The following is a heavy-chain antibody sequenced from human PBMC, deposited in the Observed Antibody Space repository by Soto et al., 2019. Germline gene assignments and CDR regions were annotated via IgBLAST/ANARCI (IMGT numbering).Heavy chain of an antibody. CDR3: ARLRYCSSTSCSLNYFDY. CDR2: TYYSGST. J-gene: IGHJ4*02. V-gene: IGHV4-31*03. Sequence: SETLSLTCTVSGGSISSGGYYWSWIRQHPGKGLEWIGYTYYSGSTYYNPSLKSRVTISVDTSKNQFSLKLSSVTAADTAVYYCARLRYCSSTSCSLNYFDYWGQGTLVTGSS. CDR1: GGSISSGGYY. D-gene: IGHD2-2*01.